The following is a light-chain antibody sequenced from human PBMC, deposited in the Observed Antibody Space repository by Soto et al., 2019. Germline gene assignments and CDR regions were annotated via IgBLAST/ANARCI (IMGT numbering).Light chain of an antibody. J-gene: IGKJ1*01. CDR3: QQYGNSRWT. Sequence: EIVLTQSPETLSLSPGERATLSCRASQSVSSSYLAWYQQTPGQAPRLLIYGTSNRATGIPDRFSGSGSGTDFTLTISRLEPEDFAVYYCQQYGNSRWTFGQGTNVDIK. V-gene: IGKV3-20*01. CDR2: GTS. CDR1: QSVSSSY.